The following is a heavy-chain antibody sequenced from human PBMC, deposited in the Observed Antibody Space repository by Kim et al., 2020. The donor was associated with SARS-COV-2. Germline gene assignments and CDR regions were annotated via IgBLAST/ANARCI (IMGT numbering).Heavy chain of an antibody. CDR2: ISSSSSYI. CDR3: ARFSGIAAAGKYYYYGMDV. CDR1: GFTFSSYS. V-gene: IGHV3-21*01. J-gene: IGHJ6*02. D-gene: IGHD6-13*01. Sequence: GGSLRLSCAASGFTFSSYSMNWVRQAPGKGLDWVSSISSSSSYIYYADSVKGRFTISRDNAKNSLYLQMNSLRAEDTAVYYCARFSGIAAAGKYYYYGMDVWGQGTTVTVSS.